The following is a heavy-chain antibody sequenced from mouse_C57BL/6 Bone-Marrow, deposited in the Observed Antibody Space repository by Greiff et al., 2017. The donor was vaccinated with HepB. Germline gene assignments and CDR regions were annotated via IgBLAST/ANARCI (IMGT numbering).Heavy chain of an antibody. D-gene: IGHD1-1*01. CDR1: GYTFTSYW. CDR3: ARSWYYGSSYDYFDY. CDR2: INPSSGYT. J-gene: IGHJ2*01. V-gene: IGHV1-7*01. Sequence: QVQLKESGAELAKPGASVKLSCKASGYTFTSYWMHWVKQRPGQGLEWIGYINPSSGYTKYNQKFKGKATLTADKSSSTAYMQLSSLTYEDSAVYYCARSWYYGSSYDYFDYWGQGTTLTVSS.